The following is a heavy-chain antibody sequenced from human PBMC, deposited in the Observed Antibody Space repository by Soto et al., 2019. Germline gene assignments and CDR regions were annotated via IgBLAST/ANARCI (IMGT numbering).Heavy chain of an antibody. CDR3: ANDRGRIADNWFDP. D-gene: IGHD6-13*01. CDR1: GFTFSSYG. V-gene: IGHV3-30*18. J-gene: IGHJ5*02. Sequence: PGGSLRLSCTASGFTFSSYGMHWVRQAPGKGLEWVAVISYDGTDKFYADSVKGRYTISRDSSKNTLYLQMNSLRSDDTAVYYCANDRGRIADNWFDPWGQGTLVTVSS. CDR2: ISYDGTDK.